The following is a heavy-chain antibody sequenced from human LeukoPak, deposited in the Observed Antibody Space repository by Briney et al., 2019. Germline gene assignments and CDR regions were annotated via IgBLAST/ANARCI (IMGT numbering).Heavy chain of an antibody. V-gene: IGHV3-48*03. CDR1: GFDLSTYE. J-gene: IGHJ5*02. Sequence: GGSLRLSCAASGFDLSTYEMNWVRQAPGKGLEWIADITISGHTKNYADSVKGRFSISRDNARTSLYLQMHSLRVEDTGVYYCARGDPHADLWGQGALVTVSS. D-gene: IGHD5-24*01. CDR2: ITISGHTK. CDR3: ARGDPHADL.